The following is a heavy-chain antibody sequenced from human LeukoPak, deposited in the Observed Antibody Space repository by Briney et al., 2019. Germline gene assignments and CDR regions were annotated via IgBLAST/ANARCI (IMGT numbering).Heavy chain of an antibody. CDR3: ARDQGGRDGYNYPDY. Sequence: GGSLRLSCAASGFTFSSYAMHWVRQAPGKGLEWVAVISYDGSNKYYADSVKGRFTISRDNSKNTLYLQMNSLRAEDTAVYYCARDQGGRDGYNYPDYWGQGTPVTVSS. V-gene: IGHV3-30-3*01. CDR2: ISYDGSNK. CDR1: GFTFSSYA. D-gene: IGHD5-24*01. J-gene: IGHJ4*02.